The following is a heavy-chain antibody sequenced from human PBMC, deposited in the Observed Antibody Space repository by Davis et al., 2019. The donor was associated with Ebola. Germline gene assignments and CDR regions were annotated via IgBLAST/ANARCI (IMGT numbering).Heavy chain of an antibody. Sequence: GSLKISCAASGFIFNRYPMHWVRQAPGKGLEWVAVISVDGTSEDYADSVKGRFIISRDNSKNTLYLQMGRLRSDDTAMYYCVRDFFEFSSSSFSDSWGQGTLVTVSS. CDR1: GFIFNRYP. D-gene: IGHD6-6*01. CDR2: ISVDGTSE. J-gene: IGHJ4*02. CDR3: VRDFFEFSSSSFSDS. V-gene: IGHV3-30-3*01.